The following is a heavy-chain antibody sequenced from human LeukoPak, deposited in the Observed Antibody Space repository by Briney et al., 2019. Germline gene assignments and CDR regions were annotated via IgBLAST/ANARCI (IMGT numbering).Heavy chain of an antibody. V-gene: IGHV4-30-2*01. CDR1: GGSISSGGYS. D-gene: IGHD4/OR15-4a*01. CDR3: ARSLKGWFDP. J-gene: IGHJ5*02. CDR2: IYHSGST. Sequence: SQTLSLTCAVSGGSISSGGYSWSWIRQPPGKGLEWIGYIYHSGSTYYNPSLKSRVTISVDRSKNQFSLKLSSVTAADTAVYYCARSLKGWFDPWGQETLVTVSS.